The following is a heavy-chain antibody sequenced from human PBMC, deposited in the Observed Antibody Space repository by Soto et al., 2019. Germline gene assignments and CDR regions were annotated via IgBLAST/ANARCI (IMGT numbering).Heavy chain of an antibody. CDR2: ISWNSGSI. D-gene: IGHD3-10*01. J-gene: IGHJ6*02. V-gene: IGHV3-9*01. CDR1: GFTFDDYA. Sequence: GGSLRLSCAASGFTFDDYAMHRVRQAPGKGLEWVSGISWNSGSIGYADSAKGRFTISRDNAKNSLYLQMNSLRAEDTALYYCAKDAITMVRGVISYYGMDVWGQGTTVTVSS. CDR3: AKDAITMVRGVISYYGMDV.